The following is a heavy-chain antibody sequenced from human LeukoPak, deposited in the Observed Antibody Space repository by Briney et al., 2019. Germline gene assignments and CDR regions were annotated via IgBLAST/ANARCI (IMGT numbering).Heavy chain of an antibody. CDR3: ARDSSGYSFLRLDP. V-gene: IGHV1-2*02. CDR1: GYTFTSYG. D-gene: IGHD3-22*01. CDR2: INPNSGGT. Sequence: GASVKASCKASGYTFTSYGISWVRQAPGQGLEWMGWINPNSGGTNYAQKFQGRVTMTRDTSISTAYMELSRLRSDDTAVYYCARDSSGYSFLRLDPWGQGTLVTVSS. J-gene: IGHJ5*02.